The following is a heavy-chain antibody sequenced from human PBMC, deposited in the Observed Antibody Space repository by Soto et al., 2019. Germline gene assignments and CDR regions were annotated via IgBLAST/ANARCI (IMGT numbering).Heavy chain of an antibody. V-gene: IGHV4-4*07. D-gene: IGHD3-22*01. Sequence: PSETLSLTCTVSGGSISSYYWSWIRQPAGKGLEWIGRIYTSGSTSYNPSLKSRVTMSVDTSKNQFSLKLSSVTAADTAVYYCASGYYDSSGYYYGDAFDIWGQGTMVTVSS. CDR1: GGSISSYY. J-gene: IGHJ3*02. CDR2: IYTSGST. CDR3: ASGYYDSSGYYYGDAFDI.